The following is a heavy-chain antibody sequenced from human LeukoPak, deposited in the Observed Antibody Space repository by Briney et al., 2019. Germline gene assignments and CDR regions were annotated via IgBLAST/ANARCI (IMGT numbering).Heavy chain of an antibody. CDR2: INPNSGGT. D-gene: IGHD1-26*01. V-gene: IGHV1-2*02. CDR3: ARGLVGATSYFDY. J-gene: IGHJ4*02. CDR1: GYTFTGYY. Sequence: ASVKVSCKASGYTFTGYYMHWVRQAPGQGLEWMGWINPNSGGTNYAQEFQGRVTMTRDTSISTAYMELSRLRSDDTAVYYCARGLVGATSYFDYWGQGTLVTVSS.